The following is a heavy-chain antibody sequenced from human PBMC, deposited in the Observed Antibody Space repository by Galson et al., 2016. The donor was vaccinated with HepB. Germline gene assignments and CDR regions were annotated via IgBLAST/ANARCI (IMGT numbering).Heavy chain of an antibody. D-gene: IGHD1-26*01. CDR1: GFTFSTYA. CDR2: ISGSSEAI. J-gene: IGHJ4*02. Sequence: SLRLSCAASGFTFSTYAMSWVRQAPGKGLEWVSVISGSSEAIYYADSVKSRFTISRDNSKNALYLQMNSLRAEDTAVYYCATRLRAPANWGQGAQVTVSS. V-gene: IGHV3-23*01. CDR3: ATRLRAPAN.